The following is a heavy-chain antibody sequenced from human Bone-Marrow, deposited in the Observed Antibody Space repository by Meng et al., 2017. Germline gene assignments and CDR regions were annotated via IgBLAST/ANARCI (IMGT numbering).Heavy chain of an antibody. CDR2: INHSGSS. CDR1: GGSFSGYY. J-gene: IGHJ4*02. Sequence: QFQQWGAGLVKPSVTLSHTRAVSGGSFSGYYWTWSRQPPGKGLEWIGEINHSGSSNYNPSLKSRVTLSADTPERQFSLKLSSVTAADTAVYYCARGRRIVGATFRLFDYWGQGTLVTVSS. D-gene: IGHD1-26*01. V-gene: IGHV4-34*01. CDR3: ARGRRIVGATFRLFDY.